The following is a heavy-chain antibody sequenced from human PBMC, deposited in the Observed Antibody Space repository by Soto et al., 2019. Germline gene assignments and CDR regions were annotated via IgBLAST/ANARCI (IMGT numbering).Heavy chain of an antibody. D-gene: IGHD6-19*01. Sequence: PSETLSLTCAVSGGSISSSNWWSWVRQPPGKGLEWIGEIYHSGSTNYNPSLKSRVTISVDKSKNQFSLKLSSVTAADTAVYYCARDTGYXSGWYFKGPYYYYGMDVWGPGTTVTVSS. CDR1: GGSISSSNW. V-gene: IGHV4-4*02. CDR2: IYHSGST. CDR3: ARDTGYXSGWYFKGPYYYYGMDV. J-gene: IGHJ6*02.